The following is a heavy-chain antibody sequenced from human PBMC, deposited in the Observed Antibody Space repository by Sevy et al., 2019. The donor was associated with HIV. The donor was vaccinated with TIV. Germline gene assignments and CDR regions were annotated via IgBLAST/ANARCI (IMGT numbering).Heavy chain of an antibody. CDR1: GFTFSSYA. J-gene: IGHJ6*02. Sequence: GGSLRLSCAASGFTFSSYAMSWVRQAPGKGLEWVSAISGSGGSTYYADSVKGRFTISRDNSKNTLYLQMNSLRAEDTAVYYCAKDLSSRITIFGGETTHYYYYYGMDVWGQGTTVTVSS. CDR2: ISGSGGST. CDR3: AKDLSSRITIFGGETTHYYYYYGMDV. V-gene: IGHV3-23*01. D-gene: IGHD3-3*01.